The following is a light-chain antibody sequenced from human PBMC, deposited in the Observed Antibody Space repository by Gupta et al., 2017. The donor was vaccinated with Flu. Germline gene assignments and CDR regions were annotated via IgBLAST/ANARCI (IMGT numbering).Light chain of an antibody. Sequence: DIVMTQSPLSLPVTIGQPASISCSSCQSFVYRNGSTYLHWFQQRPGHSPRLLIYEVSSRDSGVPDRFSGSGSGTDFTLSISRVQAEDVAVYYCKQDTHWPFTFGQGTKVYIE. CDR1: QSFVYRNGSTY. V-gene: IGKV2-30*01. CDR3: KQDTHWPFT. CDR2: EVS. J-gene: IGKJ3*01.